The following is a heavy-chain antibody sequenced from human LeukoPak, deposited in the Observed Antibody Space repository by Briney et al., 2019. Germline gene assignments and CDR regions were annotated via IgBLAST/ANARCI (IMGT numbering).Heavy chain of an antibody. CDR2: IYSGGST. J-gene: IGHJ4*02. V-gene: IGHV3-66*01. D-gene: IGHD5-18*01. CDR1: GFTVSSNY. Sequence: GGSLRLSCAASGFTVSSNYMSWVRQAPGKGLEWVSVIYSGGSTYYADSVKGRFTISRDNSKNTLYLQMNSLRAEDTAVYYCARASDTAMVYFDYWGQGTLVTVSS. CDR3: ARASDTAMVYFDY.